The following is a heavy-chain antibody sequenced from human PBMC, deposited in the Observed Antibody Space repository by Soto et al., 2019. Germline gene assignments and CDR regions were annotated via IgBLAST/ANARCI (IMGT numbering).Heavy chain of an antibody. J-gene: IGHJ6*02. CDR3: ARPNYYYYDMDV. V-gene: IGHV5-51*01. Sequence: GESLTISCMSAGYSFSRYWIAWVRQMPGKGLEWMGTIYPGDSDTRYSPSFQGQVTISADKSISTAFLQWSSLKASDTAIYCCARPNYYYYDMDVWGQGTTVTVPS. CDR2: IYPGDSDT. CDR1: GYSFSRYW.